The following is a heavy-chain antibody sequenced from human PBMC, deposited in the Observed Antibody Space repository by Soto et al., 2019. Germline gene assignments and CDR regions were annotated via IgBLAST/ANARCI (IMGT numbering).Heavy chain of an antibody. CDR3: ARGGGEQWLVPHYFDY. V-gene: IGHV4-34*02. Sequence: QVQLQQWGAGLLKPSETLSLTCAVYGGSFGGYYWSWIRQPPGKGLEWIGEINHSGSTNYNPSLKSRVTISVDTSKNQFSLKLSSVTAGDTAVYYCARGGGEQWLVPHYFDYWGQGTLVTVSS. CDR1: GGSFGGYY. D-gene: IGHD6-19*01. J-gene: IGHJ4*02. CDR2: INHSGST.